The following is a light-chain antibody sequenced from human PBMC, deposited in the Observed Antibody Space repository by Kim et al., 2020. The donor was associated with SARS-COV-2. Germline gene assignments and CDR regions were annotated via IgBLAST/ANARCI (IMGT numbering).Light chain of an antibody. CDR1: QDIRRW. CDR3: QQYYMCPLT. Sequence: ASIGDIVTITCRASQDIRRWLAWYQQRPGRAPKLLIRVASSLLSGVPSRFSGSGSGTDFTLTISSLQPEDFATYYCQQYYMCPLTFGGGTKVDIK. V-gene: IGKV1D-16*01. CDR2: VAS. J-gene: IGKJ4*01.